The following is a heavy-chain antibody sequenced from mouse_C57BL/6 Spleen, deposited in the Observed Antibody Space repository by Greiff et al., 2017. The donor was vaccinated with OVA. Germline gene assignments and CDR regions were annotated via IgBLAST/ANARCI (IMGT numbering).Heavy chain of an antibody. J-gene: IGHJ3*01. V-gene: IGHV3-5*01. CDR3: ARDNGYEGAWFAY. CDR1: GISITTGNYR. D-gene: IGHD2-2*01. Sequence: EVKLVESGPGLVKPSQTVFLTCTVTGISITTGNYRWRWIRQFPGNKLEWIGYIYYSGTITYNPSLTSRTTITRDTPKNQFFLEMNSLTAEDTATYYCARDNGYEGAWFAYWGQGTLVTVSA. CDR2: IYYSGTI.